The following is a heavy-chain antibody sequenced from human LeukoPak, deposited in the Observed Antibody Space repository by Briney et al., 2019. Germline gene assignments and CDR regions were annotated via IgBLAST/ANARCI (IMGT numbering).Heavy chain of an antibody. V-gene: IGHV1-18*01. Sequence: ASVKVSCKASGYTFTSYGISWVRQAPGQGLEWLGWISTYNGHANSPQKLQDRVTLTTDTSTGTAYMELRSLRSDDTAVYYCAREYYYDGSGYYWFDPWGQGTLVTVSS. CDR1: GYTFTSYG. CDR3: AREYYYDGSGYYWFDP. D-gene: IGHD3-22*01. J-gene: IGHJ5*02. CDR2: ISTYNGHA.